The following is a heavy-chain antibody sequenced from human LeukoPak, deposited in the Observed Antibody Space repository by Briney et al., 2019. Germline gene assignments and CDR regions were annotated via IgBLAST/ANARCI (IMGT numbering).Heavy chain of an antibody. J-gene: IGHJ5*02. V-gene: IGHV4-59*01. D-gene: IGHD6-13*01. CDR2: IYYSGGT. CDR3: ARYSDNWFDP. Sequence: SETLSLTCTVSGGSISGYYWSWIRQPPGKGLEWIGYIYYSGGTHYNPSLKSRVTISVDTSKNQFSLKLSSVTAADTAMFYCARYSDNWFDPWGQGTLVTVSS. CDR1: GGSISGYY.